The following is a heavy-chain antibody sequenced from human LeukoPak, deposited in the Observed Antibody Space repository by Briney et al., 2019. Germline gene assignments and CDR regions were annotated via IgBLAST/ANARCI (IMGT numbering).Heavy chain of an antibody. V-gene: IGHV4-4*07. Sequence: SETLSLTCTVSGGSISSYYWSWIRQPAGKKLEWIGRIYSSGGTNYNPSLKGRVTISVDTSKNQFSLKLSSVTAADTALYYCARGYSTYFDYWGQGTLVTVSS. J-gene: IGHJ4*02. CDR3: ARGYSTYFDY. CDR1: GGSISSYY. CDR2: IYSSGGT. D-gene: IGHD3-3*01.